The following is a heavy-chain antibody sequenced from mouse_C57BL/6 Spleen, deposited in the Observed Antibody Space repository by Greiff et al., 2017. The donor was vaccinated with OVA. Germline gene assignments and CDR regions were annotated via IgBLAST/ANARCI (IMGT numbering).Heavy chain of an antibody. Sequence: VQLQQSGAELVKPGASVKLSCKASGYTFTSYWMHWVKQRPGRGLEWIGRIDPNSGGTKYNEKFKGKATLTADKPSSTAYMQLSSLTSEDSAVYYCASYYGSNQYYFDYWGQGTTLTVSS. V-gene: IGHV1-72*01. CDR3: ASYYGSNQYYFDY. J-gene: IGHJ2*01. CDR1: GYTFTSYW. CDR2: IDPNSGGT. D-gene: IGHD1-1*01.